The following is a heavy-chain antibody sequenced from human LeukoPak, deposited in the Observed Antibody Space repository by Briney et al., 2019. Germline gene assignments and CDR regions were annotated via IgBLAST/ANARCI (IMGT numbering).Heavy chain of an antibody. CDR2: ISSSGSDI. J-gene: IGHJ3*02. V-gene: IGHV3-48*03. CDR1: GFTFSNYE. CDR3: AKAGFYDILTDGLDI. D-gene: IGHD3-9*01. Sequence: GGSLRLSCAASGFTFSNYEMHWVRQAPGKGLEWVSYISSSGSDIYYADSVKGRFTISRDNAKNSLYLHMNSLRAEDTAVYYCAKAGFYDILTDGLDIWGQGTMVIVSS.